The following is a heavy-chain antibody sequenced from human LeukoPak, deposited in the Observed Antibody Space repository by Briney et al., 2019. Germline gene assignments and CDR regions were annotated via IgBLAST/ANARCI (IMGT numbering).Heavy chain of an antibody. D-gene: IGHD2-8*02. Sequence: GGSLRLSCAASGFTFDDYAMHWVRQAPGKGLEWVSGISWNSGSIGYADSVKGRFTISRDNAKNSLYLQMNSLRAEDTALYYCANEAVGTSMVTGDGAPFDYWGQGTLVTVSS. CDR3: ANEAVGTSMVTGDGAPFDY. V-gene: IGHV3-9*01. J-gene: IGHJ4*02. CDR1: GFTFDDYA. CDR2: ISWNSGSI.